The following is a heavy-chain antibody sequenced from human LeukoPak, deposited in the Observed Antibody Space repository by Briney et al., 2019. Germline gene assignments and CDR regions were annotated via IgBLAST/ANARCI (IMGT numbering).Heavy chain of an antibody. CDR2: IKQDGSEK. J-gene: IGHJ3*02. CDR1: GFTFSSYW. D-gene: IGHD3-9*01. Sequence: PGGSLRLSCAASGFTFSSYWMSWARQAPGKGLEWVANIKQDGSEKYYVDSVKGRFTISRDNAKNSLYLQMNSLRAEDTAVYYCARRRDRSVLRYFDWFPGAFDIWGPGTMVTVSS. CDR3: ARRRDRSVLRYFDWFPGAFDI. V-gene: IGHV3-7*01.